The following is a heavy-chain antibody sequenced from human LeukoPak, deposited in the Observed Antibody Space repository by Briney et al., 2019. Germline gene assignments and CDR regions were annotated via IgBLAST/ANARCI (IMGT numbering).Heavy chain of an antibody. CDR1: GYTFTSYY. CDR2: INPSGGST. J-gene: IGHJ4*02. CDR3: ARALALWVLDY. D-gene: IGHD2/OR15-2a*01. Sequence: ASVKVSCKASGYTFTSYYMHWVRQAPGQGLEWMGIINPSGGSTSYAQKFRGRVTMTRDTSTSTVYMELSNLRSEDTAVYYCARALALWVLDYWGQGTLVTVSS. V-gene: IGHV1-46*01.